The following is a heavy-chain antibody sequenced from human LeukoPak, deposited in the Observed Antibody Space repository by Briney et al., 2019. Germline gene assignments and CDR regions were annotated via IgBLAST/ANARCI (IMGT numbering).Heavy chain of an antibody. V-gene: IGHV4-59*11. J-gene: IGHJ3*02. D-gene: IGHD4-17*01. CDR2: ISHIGGT. Sequence: SETLSLTCAVSGDSFSSHYWTWIRQSPGTGLEWIGYISHIGGTNYNPSLKSRVTISIDTSKNQFSLKLRSVTAADTAVYYCARDLVTVTKGFGIWGQGTMVSVSS. CDR3: ARDLVTVTKGFGI. CDR1: GDSFSSHY.